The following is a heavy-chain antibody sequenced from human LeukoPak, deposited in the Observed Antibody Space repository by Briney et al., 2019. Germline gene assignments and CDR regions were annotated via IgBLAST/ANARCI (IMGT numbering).Heavy chain of an antibody. V-gene: IGHV4-38-2*02. CDR1: DYSINSGYY. J-gene: IGHJ4*02. CDR3: ARVGYSGYDDRGSFDY. D-gene: IGHD5-12*01. Sequence: SETLSLTCTVSDYSINSGYYWDWIRQPPGKGLEWIGSIYHSGSTYYNPSLKSRVTISVDTSKNQFSLKLSSVTAADTAVYYCARVGYSGYDDRGSFDYWGQGTLVTVSS. CDR2: IYHSGST.